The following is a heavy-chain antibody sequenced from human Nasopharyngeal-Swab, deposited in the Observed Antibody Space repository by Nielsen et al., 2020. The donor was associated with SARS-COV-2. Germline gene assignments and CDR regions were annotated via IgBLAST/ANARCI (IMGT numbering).Heavy chain of an antibody. Sequence: RQAPGKGLEWIGYIYYSGSTNYNPSLKSRVTISVDTSENQFSLKLSSATAADTAVYYCARASVVPAAMDYYYYMDVWGKGTTVTVSS. CDR2: IYYSGST. CDR3: ARASVVPAAMDYYYYMDV. V-gene: IGHV4-59*01. D-gene: IGHD2-2*01. J-gene: IGHJ6*03.